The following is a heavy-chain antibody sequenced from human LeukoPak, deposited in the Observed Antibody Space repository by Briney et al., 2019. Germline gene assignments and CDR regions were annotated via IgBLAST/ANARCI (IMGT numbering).Heavy chain of an antibody. Sequence: ASVKVSCKASGYTFTSYGISWVRQAPGQGLEWMGWISAYNGNTNYAQKFQGRVTMTRDTSISTAYMELSRLRSDDTAVYYCARLWELMGFDYWGQGTLVTVSS. D-gene: IGHD1-26*01. V-gene: IGHV1-18*01. J-gene: IGHJ4*02. CDR3: ARLWELMGFDY. CDR1: GYTFTSYG. CDR2: ISAYNGNT.